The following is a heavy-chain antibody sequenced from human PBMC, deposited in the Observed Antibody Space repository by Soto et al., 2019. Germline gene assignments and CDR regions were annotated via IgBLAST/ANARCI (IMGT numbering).Heavy chain of an antibody. Sequence: ASVKVSCKASGYTFTSYDIKWVRQATGQGLEWMGWMNPNSGNTGYAQKFQGRVTMTRNTSISTAYMELSSLRSEDTAVYYCARDRHSGSYFSFDYWGQGTLVTVSS. CDR1: GYTFTSYD. CDR2: MNPNSGNT. D-gene: IGHD1-26*01. V-gene: IGHV1-8*01. CDR3: ARDRHSGSYFSFDY. J-gene: IGHJ4*02.